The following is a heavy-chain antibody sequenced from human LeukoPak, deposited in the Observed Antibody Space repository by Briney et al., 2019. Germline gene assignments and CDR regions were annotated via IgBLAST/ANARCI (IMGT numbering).Heavy chain of an antibody. CDR3: ASVLDRYYFDY. D-gene: IGHD3-9*01. V-gene: IGHV1-69*05. Sequence: SVKVSCKPSGGTFSSYAISGARQAPGQGLEWMGGIIPIFGTANYAQKFQGRVTITTDESTSTAYMELSSLRSEDTAVYYCASVLDRYYFDYWGQGTLVTVSS. CDR2: IIPIFGTA. CDR1: GGTFSSYA. J-gene: IGHJ4*02.